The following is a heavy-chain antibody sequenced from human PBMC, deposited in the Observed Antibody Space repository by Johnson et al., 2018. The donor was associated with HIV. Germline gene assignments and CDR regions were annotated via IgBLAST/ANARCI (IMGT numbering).Heavy chain of an antibody. CDR1: GFTFRSYA. V-gene: IGHV3-30-3*01. CDR2: TSYDGSNK. CDR3: ARVGVVGVPNAFDV. D-gene: IGHD2-15*01. Sequence: QVQLVESGGGVVQPGRSLRLSCAASGFTFRSYAIHWVRQAPGKGLEWVALTSYDGSNKYYADSVKGRFTISRDNAKNSLYLQMNSLRAEDTAVYYCARVGVVGVPNAFDVSGQGTLVTVSS. J-gene: IGHJ3*01.